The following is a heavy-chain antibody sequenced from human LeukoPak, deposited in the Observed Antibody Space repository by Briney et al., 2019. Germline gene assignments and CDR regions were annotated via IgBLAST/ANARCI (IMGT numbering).Heavy chain of an antibody. Sequence: GESLKISCKGSGYSFTSYWIGWVRPMPGKGLEWMGIIYPGDSDTRYSPSFQGQVTISADKSISTAYLQWSSLKASDTAMYYCARHVAYYYDSSGYYPPYFDYWGQGTLVTVSS. CDR1: GYSFTSYW. V-gene: IGHV5-51*01. J-gene: IGHJ4*02. D-gene: IGHD3-22*01. CDR2: IYPGDSDT. CDR3: ARHVAYYYDSSGYYPPYFDY.